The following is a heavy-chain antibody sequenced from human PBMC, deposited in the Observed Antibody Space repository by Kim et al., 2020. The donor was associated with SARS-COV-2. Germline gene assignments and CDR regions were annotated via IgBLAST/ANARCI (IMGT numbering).Heavy chain of an antibody. V-gene: IGHV3-74*03. J-gene: IGHJ4*01. CDR1: GFTFSSYW. CDR3: ARRFYVLGSNDY. D-gene: IGHD1-26*01. Sequence: GGSLRLSCAASGFTFSSYWMHWVCQAPGRGLEWVSRINSDGSITTYGDSMKGRFNTSRDNAQNTLYLQMHSLRAEDTAVYFCARRFYVLGSNDYWGHGTLVTVSS. CDR2: INSDGSIT.